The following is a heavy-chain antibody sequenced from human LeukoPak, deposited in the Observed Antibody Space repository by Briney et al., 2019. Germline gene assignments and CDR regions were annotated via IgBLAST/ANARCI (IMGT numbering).Heavy chain of an antibody. Sequence: GESLKISCAASGFTFDDYAMHWVRQAPGKGLEWVSLISGDGGRTYYADSVKGRFTIPRDNSKNSLYLQMNSLRTEDTALFYCSKDIGGFSYAADYWGQGTLVTVSS. CDR3: SKDIGGFSYAADY. D-gene: IGHD5-18*01. J-gene: IGHJ4*02. V-gene: IGHV3-43*02. CDR1: GFTFDDYA. CDR2: ISGDGGRT.